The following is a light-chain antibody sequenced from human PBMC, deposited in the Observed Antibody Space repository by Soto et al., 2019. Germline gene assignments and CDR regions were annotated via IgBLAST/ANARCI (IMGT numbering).Light chain of an antibody. V-gene: IGKV3-20*01. Sequence: EIVLTQSPGTLSLSPGERATLSCRASQSVTSRFFAWYQHKPGQAPRLLMYGVSSRATGIPDRFSGSVSGKDFNLNISRVEPEDSAVYYCHHYGSSMWSFGQGTKMEI. J-gene: IGKJ1*01. CDR1: QSVTSRF. CDR3: HHYGSSMWS. CDR2: GVS.